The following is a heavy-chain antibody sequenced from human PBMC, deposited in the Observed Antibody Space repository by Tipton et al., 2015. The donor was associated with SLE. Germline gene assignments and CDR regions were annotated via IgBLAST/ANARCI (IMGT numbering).Heavy chain of an antibody. CDR1: GGSISRSSYF. V-gene: IGHV4-39*07. CDR2: IHKSGST. CDR3: VKVWTH. D-gene: IGHD3/OR15-3a*01. Sequence: TLSLTCTVSGGSISRSSYFWDWIRQSPGKGLEWIGSIHKSGSTYYNPSLESRVTISLDTSRNQFSLRLTSATAADTAVYYCVKVWTHWVQGALVTVSS. J-gene: IGHJ4*02.